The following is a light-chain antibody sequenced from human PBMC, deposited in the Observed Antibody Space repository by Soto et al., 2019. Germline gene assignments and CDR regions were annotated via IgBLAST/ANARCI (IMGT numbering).Light chain of an antibody. Sequence: EIVLTQSPATLCLSPGERATLSCRASQSVGSYLAWYQQKPGQAPRLLIFGASSRAPGIPARFSGSGSGTDFTLTISSLEPEDFAVYHCLQRSIGFTFGPGTKVDIK. CDR1: QSVGSY. CDR2: GAS. CDR3: LQRSIGFT. J-gene: IGKJ3*01. V-gene: IGKV3-11*01.